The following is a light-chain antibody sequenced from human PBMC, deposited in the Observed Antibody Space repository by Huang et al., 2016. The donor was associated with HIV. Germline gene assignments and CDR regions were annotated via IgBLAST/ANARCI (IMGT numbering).Light chain of an antibody. J-gene: IGKJ2*01. CDR3: QQRTNWPPNT. CDR2: DTS. CDR1: QSISSN. V-gene: IGKV3-11*01. Sequence: EIVLTQSPATLSLSPGEGATLSCRASQSISSNLAWYQQNPGQSPRLLMYDTSKRTTGVPARYSGRGSGTDFTLTISGLEPEDFAIYYCQQRTNWPPNTFGQGTRLEI.